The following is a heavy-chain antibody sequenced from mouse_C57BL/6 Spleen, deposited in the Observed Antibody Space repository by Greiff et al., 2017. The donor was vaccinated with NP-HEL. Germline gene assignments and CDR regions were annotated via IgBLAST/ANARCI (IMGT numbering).Heavy chain of an antibody. CDR2: IDPSDSYT. CDR1: GYTFTSYW. V-gene: IGHV1-69*01. J-gene: IGHJ1*03. CDR3: ARWTVYWYFDV. Sequence: QVQLQQPGAELVMPGASVKLSCKASGYTFTSYWMHWVKQRPGQGLEWIGEIDPSDSYTNYNQKFKGKSTLTVDKSSSTAYMQLSSLTSEDSAVYYCARWTVYWYFDVWGTGTTVTVSS.